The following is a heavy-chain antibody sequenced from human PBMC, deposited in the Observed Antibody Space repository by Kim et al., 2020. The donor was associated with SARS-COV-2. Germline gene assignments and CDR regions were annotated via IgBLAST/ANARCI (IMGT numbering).Heavy chain of an antibody. CDR3: ASMSSSWSINPAEIDY. CDR2: ISSSSSYI. CDR1: GFTFSSYS. J-gene: IGHJ4*02. V-gene: IGHV3-21*01. Sequence: GGSLRLSCAASGFTFSSYSMNWVRQAPGKGLEWVSSISSSSSYIYYADSVKGRFTISRDNAKNSLYLQMNSLRAEDTAVYYCASMSSSWSINPAEIDYWGQGTLVTVSS. D-gene: IGHD6-13*01.